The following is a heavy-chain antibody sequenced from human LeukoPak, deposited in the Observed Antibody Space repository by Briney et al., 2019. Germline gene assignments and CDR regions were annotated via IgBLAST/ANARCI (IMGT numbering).Heavy chain of an antibody. J-gene: IGHJ5*02. CDR2: ISAYNGNT. D-gene: IGHD3-22*01. CDR3: ARVVIPGGSAYYYDSSCYP. CDR1: GYTFTSYG. Sequence: ASVTVSCKASGYTFTSYGISWVRQAPGQGLEWMGWISAYNGNTNYAQKLQGRVTMTTDTSTSTAYMELRSLRSDDTAVYYCARVVIPGGSAYYYDSSCYPWGQGSLVTVSS. V-gene: IGHV1-18*01.